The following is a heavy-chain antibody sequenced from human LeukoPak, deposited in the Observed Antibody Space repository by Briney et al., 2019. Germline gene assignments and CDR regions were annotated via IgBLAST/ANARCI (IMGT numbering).Heavy chain of an antibody. D-gene: IGHD6-13*01. J-gene: IGHJ5*02. CDR3: ASSIAAAGTAPNWFDP. CDR1: RGTFSSYA. CDR2: IIPILGIA. V-gene: IGHV1-69*04. Sequence: SVKVSCKASRGTFSSYAISWVRQAPGQGLEWMGRIIPILGIANYAQKFQGRVTITADKSTSTAYMELSSLRSEDTAVYYCASSIAAAGTAPNWFDPWGQGTLVTVSS.